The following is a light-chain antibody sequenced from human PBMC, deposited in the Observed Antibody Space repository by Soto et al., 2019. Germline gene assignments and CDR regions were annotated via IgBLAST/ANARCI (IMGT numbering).Light chain of an antibody. V-gene: IGKV3D-11*01. Sequence: EIVLTQSPATLSLSPGERATLSCRASQGVSSYLAWYQQKPGQAPRLLIYDASNRATGIPARFSGSGPGTDFTLTISSLEPEDFAVYYCQQYKNWLTWTFGQGTKVDIK. CDR3: QQYKNWLTWT. CDR1: QGVSSY. CDR2: DAS. J-gene: IGKJ1*01.